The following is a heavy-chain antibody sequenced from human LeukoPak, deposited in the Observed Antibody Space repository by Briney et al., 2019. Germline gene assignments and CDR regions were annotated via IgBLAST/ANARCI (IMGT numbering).Heavy chain of an antibody. D-gene: IGHD6-13*01. J-gene: IGHJ3*02. Sequence: SQTLSLTCTVSGGSISSGSYYWSWIRQPAGKGLEWIGRIYTSGSTNYNPSLKSRVTISVDTSKNQFSLKLSSVTAADTAVYYCARSLWYSDAFDIWGQGTMVTVSS. V-gene: IGHV4-61*02. CDR3: ARSLWYSDAFDI. CDR2: IYTSGST. CDR1: GGSISSGSYY.